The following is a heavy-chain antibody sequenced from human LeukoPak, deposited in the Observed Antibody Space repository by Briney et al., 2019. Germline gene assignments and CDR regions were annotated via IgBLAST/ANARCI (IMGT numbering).Heavy chain of an antibody. CDR1: GLSFRNYA. CDR3: TRDGGSFCDFDY. V-gene: IGHV3-64*02. Sequence: PGGSLRLSCVASGLSFRNYAIHWVRQAPGKGLEYVSVINTDGRITYYADSVKGRFTISRDNSKNTVYLQMDSLRGEDMAVYYCTRDGGSFCDFDYWGQGALVTVSS. D-gene: IGHD1-26*01. CDR2: INTDGRIT. J-gene: IGHJ4*02.